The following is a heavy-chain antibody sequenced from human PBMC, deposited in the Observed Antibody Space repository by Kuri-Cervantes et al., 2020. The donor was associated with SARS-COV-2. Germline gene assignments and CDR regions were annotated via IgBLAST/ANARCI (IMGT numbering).Heavy chain of an antibody. CDR1: GASISSSSYY. V-gene: IGHV4-39*01. CDR3: ARGRIVVVPAPILGLGPFYSSYYMDV. J-gene: IGHJ6*03. Sequence: SETLSLTCTVSGASISSSSYYWGWIRQPPGKGLEWIGSIYYSARSYYNPSLKSRVNISADTSKNQFSLKLRSVTAADTAVYYCARGRIVVVPAPILGLGPFYSSYYMDVWGKGTTVTVSS. D-gene: IGHD2-2*01. CDR2: IYYSARS.